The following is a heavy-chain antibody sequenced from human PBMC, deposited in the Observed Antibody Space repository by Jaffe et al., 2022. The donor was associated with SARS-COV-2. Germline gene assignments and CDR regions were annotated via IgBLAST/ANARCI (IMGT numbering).Heavy chain of an antibody. V-gene: IGHV3-48*01. J-gene: IGHJ4*02. CDR2: ISSSSRTK. Sequence: EVQLVESGGGLVQPGGSLRLSCAASGFTFSSYSMNWVRQAPGKGLEWVSYISSSSRTKHYADSVKGRFTISRDYAKNALYLEMNSLRVEDTALYYCARDVFGSYNLDCWGQGTLVTVSS. CDR1: GFTFSSYS. D-gene: IGHD3-3*01. CDR3: ARDVFGSYNLDC.